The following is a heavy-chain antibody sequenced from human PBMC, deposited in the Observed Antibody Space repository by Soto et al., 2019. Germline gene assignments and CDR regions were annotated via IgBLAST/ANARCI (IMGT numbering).Heavy chain of an antibody. V-gene: IGHV5-51*01. CDR2: IYPADSDT. CDR1: GYTFASYW. CDR3: ARGPTPLFDH. D-gene: IGHD2-15*01. J-gene: IGHJ4*02. Sequence: EVQLVQSGAEVKKPGESLKISCKASGYTFASYWIGWVRQMPGKGLEWMGIIYPADSDTRYNPSFQGQVTISADKSITTAYLQWSSLKPSHTAMYYCARGPTPLFDHWGQGTLVTVSS.